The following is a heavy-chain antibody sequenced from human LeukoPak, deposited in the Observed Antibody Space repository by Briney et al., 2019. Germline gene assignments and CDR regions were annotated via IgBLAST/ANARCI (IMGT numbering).Heavy chain of an antibody. V-gene: IGHV3-21*01. D-gene: IGHD2-2*01. CDR1: GFTFSSYS. J-gene: IGHJ4*02. Sequence: GGSLRFSCAASGFTFSSYSMNWVRQAPGKGLEWVSSISSSSSYIYYADSVKGRFTISRDNAKNSLYLQMNSLRAEDTAVYYCASSADIVVVPAAHEGDYWGQGTLVTVSS. CDR3: ASSADIVVVPAAHEGDY. CDR2: ISSSSSYI.